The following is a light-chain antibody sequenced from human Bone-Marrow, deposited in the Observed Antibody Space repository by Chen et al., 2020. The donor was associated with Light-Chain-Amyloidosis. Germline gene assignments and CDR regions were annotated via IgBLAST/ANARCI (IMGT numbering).Light chain of an antibody. V-gene: IGLV3-25*03. J-gene: IGLJ2*01. CDR3: QTEDSSGAYEGI. CDR1: DLPTKY. CDR2: IDT. Sequence: SYELTQPPSVSVSPGQTARITCSGDDLPTKYAYWYQQKPGQAPVLVIHIDTDRPSGISERFSGARSGTTGTLTIRRVQAEDQADYHCQTEDSSGAYEGIVGGGTKLTVL.